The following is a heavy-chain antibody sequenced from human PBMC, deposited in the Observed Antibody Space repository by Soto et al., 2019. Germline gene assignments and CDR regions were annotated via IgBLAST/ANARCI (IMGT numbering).Heavy chain of an antibody. J-gene: IGHJ4*02. Sequence: SVSNAWMNWVRQAPGKGLEWVGRIKSKTDGGTTDYAAPVKGRFTISRDDSKNTLYLQMNSLKTEDTAVYYCTTRDGYNLYYFEYWGQGTLVTVSS. CDR2: IKSKTDGGTT. V-gene: IGHV3-15*07. CDR3: TTRDGYNLYYFEY. CDR1: SVSNAW. D-gene: IGHD5-12*01.